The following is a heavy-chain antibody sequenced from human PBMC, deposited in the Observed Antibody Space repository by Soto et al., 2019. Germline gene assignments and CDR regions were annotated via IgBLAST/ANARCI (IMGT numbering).Heavy chain of an antibody. CDR2: INTDGSST. CDR3: ARSPGGYYID. V-gene: IGHV3-74*01. CDR1: GFSFSSYW. J-gene: IGHJ3*01. D-gene: IGHD3-9*01. Sequence: EVQLVESGGGLVQPGGSLRLSCADSGFSFSSYWMHWVRQGPGKGLVWVARINTDGSSTNYADSVKGRFTISRDNAQNNLDPAMKRPGAEGPACYYFARSPGGYYIDWGQGTMVTVSS.